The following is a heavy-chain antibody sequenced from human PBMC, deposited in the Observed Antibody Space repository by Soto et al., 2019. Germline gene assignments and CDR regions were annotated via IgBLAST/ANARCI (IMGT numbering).Heavy chain of an antibody. CDR1: GFTFSNYA. Sequence: GGSLRLSCAASGFTFSNYAMTWVRQGPGKGLEWVSGISGSGGRSYYADSVKGRFTISRDNSKSTLYLQMNSLRAADTAVYYCAKAYFVWSSEQPYYFDYWGQGXLVTVSS. CDR3: AKAYFVWSSEQPYYFDY. J-gene: IGHJ4*02. CDR2: ISGSGGRS. V-gene: IGHV3-23*01. D-gene: IGHD3-16*01.